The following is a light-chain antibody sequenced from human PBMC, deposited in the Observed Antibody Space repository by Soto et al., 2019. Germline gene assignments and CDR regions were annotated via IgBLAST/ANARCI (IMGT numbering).Light chain of an antibody. V-gene: IGLV2-14*01. CDR2: DVS. CDR3: SSYTSSRIVV. J-gene: IGLJ2*01. Sequence: QSALTQPASVSGSPGQSITIACTGTSSDVGGYNYVSWYQQYPGKAPKLMIYDVSNRPSGVSNRFSGSKSGNTASLTISGLQAEDEAEYYCSSYTSSRIVVFGGGTKLTVL. CDR1: SSDVGGYNY.